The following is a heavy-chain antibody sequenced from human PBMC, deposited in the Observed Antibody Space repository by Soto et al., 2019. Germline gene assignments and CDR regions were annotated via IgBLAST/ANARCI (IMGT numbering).Heavy chain of an antibody. D-gene: IGHD3-22*01. Sequence: QVHLVESGGGVVQPGRSLRLSCAASGFTYTDFALHWVRQAPGKGLEWVAFISYDGSDKYYADSVKGRFAISRDNSKNTLYLQMNSLRPEDTAVYFCARRAYDSHYAIDVWGQGTTVTVSS. V-gene: IGHV3-30*09. CDR2: ISYDGSDK. CDR1: GFTYTDFA. J-gene: IGHJ6*02. CDR3: ARRAYDSHYAIDV.